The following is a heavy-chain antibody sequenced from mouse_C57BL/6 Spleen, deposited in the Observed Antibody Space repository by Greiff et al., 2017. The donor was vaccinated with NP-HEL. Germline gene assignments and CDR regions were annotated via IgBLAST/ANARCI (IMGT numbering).Heavy chain of an antibody. CDR2: ISDGGSYT. CDR1: GFTFSSYA. J-gene: IGHJ1*03. Sequence: EVMLVESGGGLVKPGGSLKLSCAASGFTFSSYAMSWVRQTPEKRLEWVATISDGGSYTYYPDNVKGRFTISRDNAKNNLYLQMSHLKSEDTAMYYCARTYVRDWYFDVWGTGTTVTVSS. V-gene: IGHV5-4*03. D-gene: IGHD5-1*01. CDR3: ARTYVRDWYFDV.